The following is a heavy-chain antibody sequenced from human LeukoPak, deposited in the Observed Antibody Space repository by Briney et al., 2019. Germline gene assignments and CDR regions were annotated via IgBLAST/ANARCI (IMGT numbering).Heavy chain of an antibody. V-gene: IGHV4-39*07. CDR2: IYYSGST. CDR3: AILEMLLWFGESPHTGQESDY. CDR1: GGSISSSSYY. J-gene: IGHJ4*02. Sequence: SETLSLTCTVSGGSISSSSYYWGWIRQPPGKGLEWIGSIYYSGSTYYNPSLKSRVTISVDTSKNQFSLKLSSVTAADTAVYYCAILEMLLWFGESPHTGQESDYWGQGTLVTVSS. D-gene: IGHD3-10*01.